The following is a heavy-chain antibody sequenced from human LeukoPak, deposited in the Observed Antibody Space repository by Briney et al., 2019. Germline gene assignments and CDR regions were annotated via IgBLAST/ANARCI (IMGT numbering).Heavy chain of an antibody. J-gene: IGHJ4*02. CDR1: GFTFSSYV. CDR2: ISGSGGST. Sequence: GGSLRLSRAASGFTFSSYVMSWVRHAPGKGLEWVSTISGSGGSTYYADSVKGRFTISRDNPKNTLSLQMNSLRAEDTAVYYCAKGSAYADFWGQGTLVTVSS. V-gene: IGHV3-23*01. D-gene: IGHD3-3*01. CDR3: AKGSAYADF.